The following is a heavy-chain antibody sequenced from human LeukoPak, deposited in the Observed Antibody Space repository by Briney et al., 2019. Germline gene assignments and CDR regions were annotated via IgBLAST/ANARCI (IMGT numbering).Heavy chain of an antibody. J-gene: IGHJ4*02. D-gene: IGHD5-12*01. CDR1: GGTFSSYT. Sequence: ASVKVSCKASGGTFSSYTISWVRQAPGQGLEWMGRIIPILGIANYAQKFQGRVTITADKSTSTAYMELSSLRSEDTAVYYCARSLYSGYDYYFDYWGQGTLVPVSS. CDR3: ARSLYSGYDYYFDY. CDR2: IIPILGIA. V-gene: IGHV1-69*02.